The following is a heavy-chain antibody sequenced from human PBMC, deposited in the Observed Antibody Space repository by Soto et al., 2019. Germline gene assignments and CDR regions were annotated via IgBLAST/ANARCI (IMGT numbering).Heavy chain of an antibody. V-gene: IGHV3-15*01. D-gene: IGHD1-1*01. CDR1: GFMFSSAW. Sequence: EVQVVESGGDLVEPGGSLRLSCVTSGFMFSSAWMSWVRQAPGKGLEWVARIKSKKDGGARDYAAPVNGRFSISRADSKSTVYLQMNSLRAEDTALYYCVEGWNDFWGQGTLVTVSS. CDR2: IKSKKDGGAR. CDR3: VEGWNDF. J-gene: IGHJ4*02.